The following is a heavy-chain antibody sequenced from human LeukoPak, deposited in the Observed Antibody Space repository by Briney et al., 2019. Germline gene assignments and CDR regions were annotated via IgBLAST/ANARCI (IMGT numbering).Heavy chain of an antibody. D-gene: IGHD5-24*01. V-gene: IGHV4-38-2*01. CDR3: ARVDRRWRTFDY. J-gene: IGHJ4*02. CDR1: GYSISSGYY. Sequence: SETLSLTCAVSGYSISSGYYWGWIRPPPGKGLEWIGSIYHSGSTYYNPSLKSRVTISVVTSKSQFSLKLSSVTAADTAVYYCARVDRRWRTFDYWGQGTLVTVST. CDR2: IYHSGST.